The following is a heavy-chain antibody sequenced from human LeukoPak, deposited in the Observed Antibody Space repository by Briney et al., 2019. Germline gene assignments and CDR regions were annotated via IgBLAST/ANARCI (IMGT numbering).Heavy chain of an antibody. Sequence: SVKVSCKASGGTFSSYAISWVRQAPGQGLEWMGGIIPIFGTANYAQKFQGRVTMTRDTSTSTVYMELSSLRSEDTAVYYCARDSSRDPPFDYWGQGTLVTVSS. CDR2: IIPIFGTA. CDR1: GGTFSSYA. D-gene: IGHD6-13*01. CDR3: ARDSSRDPPFDY. V-gene: IGHV1-69*05. J-gene: IGHJ4*02.